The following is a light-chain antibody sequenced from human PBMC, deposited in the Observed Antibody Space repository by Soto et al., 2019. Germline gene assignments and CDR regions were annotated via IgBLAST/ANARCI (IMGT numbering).Light chain of an antibody. CDR2: DVT. CDR1: SSDVGGYNY. V-gene: IGLV2-14*03. J-gene: IGLJ1*01. CDR3: SSYTSTSTLVV. Sequence: QSALTQPASVSGSPGQSITISCTGTSSDVGGYNYVSWYQQLPGTAPKLMIYDVTNRPSGVSNRFSGSKSGNTASLTMSGLQAEDEADYYCSSYTSTSTLVVFGTGTKVTVL.